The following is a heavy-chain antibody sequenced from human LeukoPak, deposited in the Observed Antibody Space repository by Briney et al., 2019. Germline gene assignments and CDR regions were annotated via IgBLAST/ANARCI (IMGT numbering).Heavy chain of an antibody. V-gene: IGHV3-30*18. Sequence: GGSLRLSCAASVFSFSAYGMHWVRQAPGKGLEGVAVLSYDGTNGYYAGSVKGRLTISRDNSKNTLDLQMNSLRAEDTAVYYCAKGLNSGWYGQSFDLWGQGTLVTVSS. J-gene: IGHJ4*02. CDR2: LSYDGTNG. D-gene: IGHD6-19*01. CDR3: AKGLNSGWYGQSFDL. CDR1: VFSFSAYG.